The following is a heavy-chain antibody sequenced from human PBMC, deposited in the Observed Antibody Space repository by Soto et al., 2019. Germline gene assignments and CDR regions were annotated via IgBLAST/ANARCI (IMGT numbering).Heavy chain of an antibody. Sequence: GESLKISCRGSGYDFNTNWFCWVRQLPGRGLEWVGIMYPGDSDTRYNPSLQGHVTLSVDVTVSTAFLQWRSLETSDTGMYFCARPPRDCNKTSCYYADHWGQGTQVTVSS. D-gene: IGHD3-3*01. J-gene: IGHJ4*02. CDR1: GYDFNTNW. V-gene: IGHV5-51*01. CDR2: MYPGDSDT. CDR3: ARPPRDCNKTSCYYADH.